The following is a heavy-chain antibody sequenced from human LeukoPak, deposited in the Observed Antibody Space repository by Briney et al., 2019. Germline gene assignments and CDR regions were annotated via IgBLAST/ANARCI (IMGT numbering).Heavy chain of an antibody. J-gene: IGHJ3*01. CDR3: AKLSVSVIAVAAKGAAFDV. Sequence: GGSLRLSCAASGFTFSNFGMHWVRQAPGRGLEWVAVASYDGTDKYYGDSVKGRFTISRDNSKNTLYLQMNSLTTEDTAVYYCAKLSVSVIAVAAKGAAFDVWGQGTMVIVSS. CDR1: GFTFSNFG. D-gene: IGHD6-19*01. CDR2: ASYDGTDK. V-gene: IGHV3-30*18.